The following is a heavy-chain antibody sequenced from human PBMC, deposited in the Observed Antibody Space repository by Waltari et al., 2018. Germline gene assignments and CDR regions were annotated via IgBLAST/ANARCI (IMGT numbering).Heavy chain of an antibody. J-gene: IGHJ5*02. CDR1: GGSFSGYY. D-gene: IGHD4-4*01. CDR2: SNHSGST. Sequence: QVQLQQWGAGLLKPSETLSLTCAVYGGSFSGYYWSWIRQPPGKGLEWIGESNHSGSTSYNPSLKSRVTISVDTSKNQFSLKLSSVTAADTAVYYCARGLGLPGLHRNWFDPWGQGTLVTVSS. V-gene: IGHV4-34*01. CDR3: ARGLGLPGLHRNWFDP.